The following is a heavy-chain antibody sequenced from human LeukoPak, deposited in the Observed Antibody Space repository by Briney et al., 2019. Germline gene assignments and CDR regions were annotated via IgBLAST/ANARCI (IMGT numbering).Heavy chain of an antibody. J-gene: IGHJ4*02. V-gene: IGHV4-4*02. Sequence: PSGTLSLTCTVSGDSINSLDLWSWVRQPPGKGLEWIGEMYLSGTTNYNPSLKSRVTISVNKSKNQFSLKLNSVTAADTAVYYCARDDSSGSLPYWGRGTLVTVSS. CDR2: MYLSGTT. CDR3: ARDDSSGSLPY. D-gene: IGHD3-22*01. CDR1: GDSINSLDL.